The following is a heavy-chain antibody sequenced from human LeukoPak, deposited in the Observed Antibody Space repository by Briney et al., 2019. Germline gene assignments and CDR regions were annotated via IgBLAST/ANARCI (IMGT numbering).Heavy chain of an antibody. D-gene: IGHD4-17*01. CDR2: FDPEDGEI. J-gene: IGHJ4*02. Sequence: GASVTVSCKVSGYTLTELSIHWVRQAPGKGGEWMGGFDPEDGEIIYAQNFQGRVTMTEDTSTDTAYMELSSLRYEDTAVYYCALYYGDSAKGYYFDYWGQGTLVTVSS. CDR1: GYTLTELS. V-gene: IGHV1-24*01. CDR3: ALYYGDSAKGYYFDY.